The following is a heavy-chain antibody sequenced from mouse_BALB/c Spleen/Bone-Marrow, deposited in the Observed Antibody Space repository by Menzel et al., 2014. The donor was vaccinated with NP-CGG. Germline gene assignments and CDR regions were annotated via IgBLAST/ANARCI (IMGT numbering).Heavy chain of an antibody. CDR2: IYPGDGDT. CDR3: ARGGISVDY. V-gene: IGHV1-80*01. J-gene: IGHJ2*01. CDR1: GYAFSVYW. Sequence: QVQLKDSGAELVRPGSSVKISCKASGYAFSVYWMNWVKQRPGQGLEWIGQIYPGDGDTNYNGKFKGRATLTADKSSNTAYKQLSSLTSEDSAVYFCARGGISVDYWGQGTTLTVSS.